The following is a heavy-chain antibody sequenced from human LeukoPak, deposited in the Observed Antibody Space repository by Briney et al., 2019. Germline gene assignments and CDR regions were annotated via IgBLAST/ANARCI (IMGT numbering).Heavy chain of an antibody. Sequence: GGSLRLSCAASGFTFSGYAMSWVRQAPGKGLEWVSAISGSGGSTYYADSVKGRFTISRDNSKNTLYLQMNSLRAEDTAVYYCASWGGDHCSSTSCSIYPDPDKYYYYYYMDVWGKGTTVTVSS. CDR2: ISGSGGST. D-gene: IGHD2-2*01. V-gene: IGHV3-23*01. J-gene: IGHJ6*03. CDR3: ASWGGDHCSSTSCSIYPDPDKYYYYYYMDV. CDR1: GFTFSGYA.